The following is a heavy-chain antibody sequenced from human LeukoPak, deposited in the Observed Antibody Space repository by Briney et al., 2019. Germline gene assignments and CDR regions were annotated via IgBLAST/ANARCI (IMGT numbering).Heavy chain of an antibody. D-gene: IGHD3-22*01. CDR2: INAGNGNT. J-gene: IGHJ3*02. Sequence: GASVKVSCKASGYTFTSYAMHWVRQAPGQRLEWMGWINAGNGNTKYSQKFQGRVTITRDTSASTAYMELSSLRSEDTAVYYCARTFATYYYDSSGRRGAFDIWGQGTMVTVSS. CDR1: GYTFTSYA. V-gene: IGHV1-3*01. CDR3: ARTFATYYYDSSGRRGAFDI.